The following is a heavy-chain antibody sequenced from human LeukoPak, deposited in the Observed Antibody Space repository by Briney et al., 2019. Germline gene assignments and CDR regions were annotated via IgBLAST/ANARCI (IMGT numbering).Heavy chain of an antibody. CDR2: ISSSSSTI. V-gene: IGHV3-48*01. CDR1: GFTFSSYS. J-gene: IGHJ5*02. Sequence: GGSLRLSCAASGFTFSSYSMNWVRQAPGKGLEWVSYISSSSSTIYYADSVKGRFTISRDNAKNSLYLQMNSLRAEDTAVYYCARDPIAYSSSWYKAPGGFGPWGQGTLVTVSS. D-gene: IGHD6-13*01. CDR3: ARDPIAYSSSWYKAPGGFGP.